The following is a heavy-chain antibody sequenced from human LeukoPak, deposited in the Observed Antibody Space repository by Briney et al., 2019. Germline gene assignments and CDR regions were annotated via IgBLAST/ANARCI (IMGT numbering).Heavy chain of an antibody. J-gene: IGHJ4*02. CDR2: ISGSGGST. D-gene: IGHD2-8*01. V-gene: IGHV3-23*01. CDR1: GFTFSSYA. CDR3: AKDRKEWNYFDY. Sequence: GGSLRLSCAASGFTFSSYAMSWVRQAPGKGLEWVSAISGSGGSTYYADSVKGRFTISRDNSKNTLFLQMNSLRVEDTAVYYCAKDRKEWNYFDYWGQGTLVTVSS.